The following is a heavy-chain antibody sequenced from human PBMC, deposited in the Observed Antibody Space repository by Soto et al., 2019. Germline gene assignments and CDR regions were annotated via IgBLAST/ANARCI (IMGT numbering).Heavy chain of an antibody. CDR2: IYTSGST. J-gene: IGHJ4*02. CDR3: ARERDDYYDSSGFIDY. CDR1: GGSISSYY. V-gene: IGHV4-4*07. D-gene: IGHD3-22*01. Sequence: LSLTCTVSGGSISSYYWSWIRQPAGKGLEWIGRIYTSGSTNYNPSLKSRVTMSVDTSKNQFSLKLSSVTAADTAVYYCARERDDYYDSSGFIDYWGPATLDTLSS.